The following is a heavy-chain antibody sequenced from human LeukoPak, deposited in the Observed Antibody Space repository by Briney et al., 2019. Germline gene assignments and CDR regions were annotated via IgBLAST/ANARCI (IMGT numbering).Heavy chain of an antibody. V-gene: IGHV3-23*01. CDR3: ARSGSRDYYYYMDV. D-gene: IGHD6-19*01. CDR2: ISGSGGST. J-gene: IGHJ6*03. Sequence: GGSLRLSCAASGFTFSSYGMSWVRQAPGKGLEWVSAISGSGGSTYYADSVKGRFTISRDNSKNTLYLQMNSLRAEDTAVYYCARSGSRDYYYYMDVWGKGTTVTISS. CDR1: GFTFSSYG.